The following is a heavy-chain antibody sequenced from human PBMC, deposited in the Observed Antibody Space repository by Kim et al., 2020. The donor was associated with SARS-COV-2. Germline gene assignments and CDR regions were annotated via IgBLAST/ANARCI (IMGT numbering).Heavy chain of an antibody. V-gene: IGHV3-49*03. Sequence: GGSLRLSCTASGFTFVDSAMSWFRQAPGKGLEWVGFIRGKAFGGATEYAASVKGRFTISRDDSKSIVYLQMNSLKTEDTAVYYCTRDPYDYVGGMQTHDAFDMWGQGTKVIVSS. CDR1: GFTFVDSA. J-gene: IGHJ3*02. CDR3: TRDPYDYVGGMQTHDAFDM. CDR2: IRGKAFGGAT. D-gene: IGHD3-16*01.